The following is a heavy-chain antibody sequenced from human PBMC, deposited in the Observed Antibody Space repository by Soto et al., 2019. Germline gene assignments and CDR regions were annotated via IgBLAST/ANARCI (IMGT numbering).Heavy chain of an antibody. CDR1: GFTFSSYA. D-gene: IGHD3-3*01. CDR3: AKDRGGAGLRFLECLSSPDWHYYYGMDF. J-gene: IGHJ6*02. Sequence: PGGSLRLSCAASGFTFSSYAMSWVRQAPGKGLEWVSAISGSGGSTYYADSVKGRFTISRDNSKNTLYLQMNSLRAEDTAVYYCAKDRGGAGLRFLECLSSPDWHYYYGMDFWGQGTTVTVSS. CDR2: ISGSGGST. V-gene: IGHV3-23*01.